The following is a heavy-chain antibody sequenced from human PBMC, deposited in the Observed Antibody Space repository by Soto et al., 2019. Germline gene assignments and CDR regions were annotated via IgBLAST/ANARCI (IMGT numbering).Heavy chain of an antibody. D-gene: IGHD5-18*01. CDR3: ARNVDTAMVPDLEYYYYYGMDV. CDR2: ISAYNGNT. V-gene: IGHV1-18*01. Sequence: GASVKVSCKASGYTFTSYGISWVRQAPGQGLEWMGWISAYNGNTNYAQKLQGRVTMTTDTSTSTAYMELRSLRSDDTAVYYCARNVDTAMVPDLEYYYYYGMDVWGQGTTVTVSS. J-gene: IGHJ6*02. CDR1: GYTFTSYG.